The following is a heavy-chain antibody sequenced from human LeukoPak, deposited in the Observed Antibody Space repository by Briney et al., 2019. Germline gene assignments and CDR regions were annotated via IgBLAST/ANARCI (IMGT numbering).Heavy chain of an antibody. CDR3: ASHLTIFGVASPFDY. Sequence: GSSVKVSCKASGGTFSNYAISWVRQAPGQGLEWMGGIIPIFGTANYAQKFQGRVTITADESTSTAYMELSSLRSEDTAVYYCASHLTIFGVASPFDYWGQGTLVTVSS. CDR1: GGTFSNYA. CDR2: IIPIFGTA. V-gene: IGHV1-69*01. J-gene: IGHJ4*02. D-gene: IGHD3-3*01.